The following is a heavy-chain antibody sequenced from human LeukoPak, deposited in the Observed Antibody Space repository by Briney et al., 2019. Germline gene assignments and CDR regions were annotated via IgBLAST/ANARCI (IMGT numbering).Heavy chain of an antibody. Sequence: GGSLRLSCAASGFTFSSYAMHWVRQAPGKGLEWVAVISYDGSNKYYADSVKGRFTISRDNSKNTLYLQMNSLRAEDTAVYYCAKEGGYSSGWYEDWGQGPLVPVSS. CDR1: GFTFSSYA. CDR3: AKEGGYSSGWYED. V-gene: IGHV3-30-3*01. CDR2: ISYDGSNK. D-gene: IGHD6-19*01. J-gene: IGHJ1*01.